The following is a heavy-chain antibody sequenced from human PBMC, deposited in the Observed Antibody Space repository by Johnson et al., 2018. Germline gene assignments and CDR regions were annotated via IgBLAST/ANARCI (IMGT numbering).Heavy chain of an antibody. CDR3: TRYHHKYYVSSDGAYDI. CDR2: IRSNAYGGTT. Sequence: EVQLVESGGGLVKPGRSLRLSCTASGFTFGDYAMSWFRQAPGKGLEWVGFIRSNAYGGTTEYAASVKGRFTISRDDSKSIAYLQMNRRKTEDTAVYYFTRYHHKYYVSSDGAYDIWGQGTMVTVSS. V-gene: IGHV3-49*05. D-gene: IGHD3-22*01. CDR1: GFTFGDYA. J-gene: IGHJ3*02.